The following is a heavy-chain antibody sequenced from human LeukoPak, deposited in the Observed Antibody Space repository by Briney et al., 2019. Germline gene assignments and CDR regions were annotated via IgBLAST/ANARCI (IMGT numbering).Heavy chain of an antibody. CDR3: ARQGTYSSAIGMGY. V-gene: IGHV1-46*02. D-gene: IGHD6-19*01. Sequence: ASVKVSCTASGYTFNNHYMYWVRQAPGQGLEWMGVINPSGGSTSYAQKFQGRVTMTRDTSTRTVYMEVNSLRSEDTAVYYCARQGTYSSAIGMGYWGQGTLVTVSS. CDR2: INPSGGST. CDR1: GYTFNNHY. J-gene: IGHJ4*02.